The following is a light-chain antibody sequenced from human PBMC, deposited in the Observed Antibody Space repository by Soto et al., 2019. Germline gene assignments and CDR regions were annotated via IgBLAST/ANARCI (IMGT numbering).Light chain of an antibody. CDR1: QTTNTW. V-gene: IGKV1-5*01. Sequence: DIQMTQFPSTLSASVGDRVTITCRASQTTNTWLAWYQQKPGTAPKLLIYDASSLAGGVPSRFSARGSGTEFTLTISSLQPDDLATYYCQQYISYPYTFGQGTKVEIK. CDR2: DAS. J-gene: IGKJ2*01. CDR3: QQYISYPYT.